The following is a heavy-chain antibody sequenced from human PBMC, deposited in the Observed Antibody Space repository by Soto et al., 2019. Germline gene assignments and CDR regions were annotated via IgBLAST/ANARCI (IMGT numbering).Heavy chain of an antibody. V-gene: IGHV3-7*01. CDR2: IKQDGSEK. D-gene: IGHD6-19*01. CDR3: ARVIGGWINAFDI. Sequence: PGGSLSLSCAASGFTFSSYWMSWVRQAPGKGLEWVANIKQDGSEKYYVDSVKGRFTVSRDNAKNSLYLQMNSLRAEDTAVYYCARVIGGWINAFDIWGQGTMVTVSS. CDR1: GFTFSSYW. J-gene: IGHJ3*02.